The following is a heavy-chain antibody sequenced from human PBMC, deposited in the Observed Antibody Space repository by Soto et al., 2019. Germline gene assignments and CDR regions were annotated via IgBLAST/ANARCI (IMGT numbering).Heavy chain of an antibody. Sequence: SETLSLTCTVSGGSISSYYWSWIRQPPGKGLEWIGYIYYSGGTNYNPSLKSRVTISVDTSKNQFSLKLSSVTAADTAVYYCARGRVLYVIDYWGPGTLVTGS. J-gene: IGHJ4*02. CDR2: IYYSGGT. D-gene: IGHD2-8*02. CDR1: GGSISSYY. V-gene: IGHV4-59*01. CDR3: ARGRVLYVIDY.